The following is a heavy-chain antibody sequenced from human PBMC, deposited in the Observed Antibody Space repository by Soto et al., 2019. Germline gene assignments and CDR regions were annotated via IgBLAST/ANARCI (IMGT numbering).Heavy chain of an antibody. V-gene: IGHV4-59*01. J-gene: IGHJ4*02. CDR1: GGSISSYS. Sequence: SETLSLTCTVSGGSISSYSWSWIRQPPGKGLEWIGYIYYSGSTNYNPSLKSRVTISVDTSKNQFSLKLSSVTAADTAVYYCASYTEEAYFDYWGQGTLVTVSS. D-gene: IGHD3-16*01. CDR2: IYYSGST. CDR3: ASYTEEAYFDY.